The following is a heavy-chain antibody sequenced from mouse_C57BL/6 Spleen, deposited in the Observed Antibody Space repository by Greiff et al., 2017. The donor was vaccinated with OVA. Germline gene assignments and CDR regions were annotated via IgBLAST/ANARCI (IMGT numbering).Heavy chain of an antibody. V-gene: IGHV1-66*01. CDR1: GYSFTSYY. CDR3: ARGRSSYFDY. CDR2: IYPGSGNT. D-gene: IGHD1-3*01. Sequence: QVQLKQSGPELVKPGASVKISCKASGYSFTSYYIHWVKQRPGQGLEWIGWIYPGSGNTKYNEKFKGKATLTADTSSSTAYMQLSSLTSEDSAVYYCARGRSSYFDYWGQGTTLTVSS. J-gene: IGHJ2*01.